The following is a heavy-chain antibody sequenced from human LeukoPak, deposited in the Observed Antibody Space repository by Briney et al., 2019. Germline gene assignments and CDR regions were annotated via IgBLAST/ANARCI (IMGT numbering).Heavy chain of an antibody. CDR1: GFTFSSYA. Sequence: GGSLRLSCAASGFTFSSYAMSWVRQAPGKGLEWVSAISGSGGSTYFADSVKGRFTISRDNSKNTLYLQMNSLRAEDTAVYYCANWVASLYYFDYWGQGTLVTVSS. V-gene: IGHV3-23*01. J-gene: IGHJ4*02. CDR3: ANWVASLYYFDY. CDR2: ISGSGGST. D-gene: IGHD5-12*01.